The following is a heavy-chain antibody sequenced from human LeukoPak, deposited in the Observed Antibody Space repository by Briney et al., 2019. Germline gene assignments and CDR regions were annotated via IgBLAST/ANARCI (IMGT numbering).Heavy chain of an antibody. CDR3: ARHAVYYGSGNRAFDI. CDR2: IYPGDSDI. V-gene: IGHV5-51*01. Sequence: GESLKISRKGSGYSFTSYLIGWGREMPGKRLEWMGVIYPGDSDIRYSPALQGQVTITADKSISTAYLQWSSLKASDTAIYYCARHAVYYGSGNRAFDIWGQGTMVTVSS. CDR1: GYSFTSYL. D-gene: IGHD3-10*01. J-gene: IGHJ3*02.